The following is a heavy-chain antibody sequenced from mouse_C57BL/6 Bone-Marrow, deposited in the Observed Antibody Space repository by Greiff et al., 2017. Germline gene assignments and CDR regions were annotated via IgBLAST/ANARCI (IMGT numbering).Heavy chain of an antibody. D-gene: IGHD4-1*01. Sequence: DVHLVESGGDLVKPGGSLKLSCAASGFTFSSYGMSWVRQTPDKRLEWVATISSGGSYTYYPDSVKGRFTISRDNAKNTLYLQMSSLKSEDTAMYDCARRVSGTDLDHWGQGPTLTVSS. CDR1: GFTFSSYG. J-gene: IGHJ2*01. CDR3: ARRVSGTDLDH. V-gene: IGHV5-6*01. CDR2: ISSGGSYT.